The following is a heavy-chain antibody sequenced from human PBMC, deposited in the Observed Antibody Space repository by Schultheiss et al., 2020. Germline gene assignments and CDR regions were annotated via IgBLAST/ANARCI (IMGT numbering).Heavy chain of an antibody. CDR1: GGSFSGYY. CDR3: ARTPLSYDFWSGYYGGWFDP. Sequence: SETLSLTCAVYGGSFSGYYWSWIRQLPGKGLEWIGEINHSGSTNYNPSLKSRVTISVDTSKNQFSLKLSSVTAADTAVYYCARTPLSYDFWSGYYGGWFDPWGQGTLVTVSS. D-gene: IGHD3-3*01. V-gene: IGHV4-34*01. CDR2: INHSGST. J-gene: IGHJ5*02.